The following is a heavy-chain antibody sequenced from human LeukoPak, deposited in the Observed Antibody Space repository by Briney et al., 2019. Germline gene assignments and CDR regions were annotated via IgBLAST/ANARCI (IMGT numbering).Heavy chain of an antibody. CDR3: AKEAVEIAVAGTYFDY. J-gene: IGHJ4*02. D-gene: IGHD6-19*01. Sequence: GGSLRLSCAASGFTFSSYGMHWVRQAPGKGLEWVAVISFDGSNKYYADSVKGRFTISRDNSKNTLYLQMNSLRAEDTAVYYCAKEAVEIAVAGTYFDYWGQGTLVTVSS. CDR2: ISFDGSNK. CDR1: GFTFSSYG. V-gene: IGHV3-30*18.